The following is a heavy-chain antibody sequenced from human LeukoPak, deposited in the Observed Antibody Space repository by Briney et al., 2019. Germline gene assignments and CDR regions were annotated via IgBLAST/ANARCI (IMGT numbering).Heavy chain of an antibody. CDR1: GGTFSSYA. J-gene: IGHJ1*01. CDR3: ARGVDYYDSSGYPEYFQH. D-gene: IGHD3-22*01. Sequence: SVKVSCKASGGTFSSYAISWVRQAPGQGLEWMGRIIPIFGIANYAQKFQGRVTITTDESTSTAYMELSSLRSEDTAVYYCARGVDYYDSSGYPEYFQHWGQGTLVTVSS. CDR2: IIPIFGIA. V-gene: IGHV1-69*05.